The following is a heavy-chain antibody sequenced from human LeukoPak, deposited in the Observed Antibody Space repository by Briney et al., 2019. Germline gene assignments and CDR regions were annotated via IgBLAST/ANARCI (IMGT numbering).Heavy chain of an antibody. CDR3: ARDPAPSGSTGIAAAGSPEDY. J-gene: IGHJ4*02. CDR2: INPNSGGT. CDR1: GYTFTGYY. D-gene: IGHD6-13*01. Sequence: ASVKVSCKASGYTFTGYYMHWVRQAPGQGLEWMGWINPNSGGTNYAQKFQGRVTMTRDTSISTAYMELSRLRSDDTAVYYCARDPAPSGSTGIAAAGSPEDYWGQGTLVTVSS. V-gene: IGHV1-2*02.